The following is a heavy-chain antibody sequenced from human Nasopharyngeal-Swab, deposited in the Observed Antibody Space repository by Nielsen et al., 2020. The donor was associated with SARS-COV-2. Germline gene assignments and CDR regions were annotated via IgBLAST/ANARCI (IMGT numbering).Heavy chain of an antibody. J-gene: IGHJ4*02. CDR1: GFTFNNYN. CDR2: ISSSSSYI. CDR3: ARRALQDYYFDY. Sequence: GGSLRLSCAASGFTFNNYNFNWVRQAPGKGLEWVSSISSSSSYIYYADSVEGRFTISRDNAKNSLYLQMNSLRAEDTAVYYCARRALQDYYFDYWGQGTLVTVSS. V-gene: IGHV3-21*01.